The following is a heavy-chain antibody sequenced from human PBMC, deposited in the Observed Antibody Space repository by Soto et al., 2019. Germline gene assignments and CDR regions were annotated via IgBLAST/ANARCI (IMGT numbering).Heavy chain of an antibody. J-gene: IGHJ4*02. CDR3: ARDHIVGATNFDY. CDR2: IKQDGSEK. CDR1: GFTFSSYW. D-gene: IGHD1-26*01. Sequence: GGSLRLSCAASGFTFSSYWMSWVRQAPGKGLEWVANIKQDGSEKYYVDSVKDRFTISRDNAKNSLFLQMNSLRADDTAVYYCARDHIVGATNFDYWGQGTLVTVSS. V-gene: IGHV3-7*01.